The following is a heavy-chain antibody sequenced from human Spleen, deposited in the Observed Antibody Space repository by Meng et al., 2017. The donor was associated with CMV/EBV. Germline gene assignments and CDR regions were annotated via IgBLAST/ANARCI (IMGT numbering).Heavy chain of an antibody. CDR3: ARDRVVPAANYYYGMDV. Sequence: GESLKISCAASGLTVSSNYMSWVRQAPGKGLEWVSVIYSGGSTYYADSVKGRFTISRDNSKNTLYLQMNSLRAEDTAVYYCARDRVVPAANYYYGMDVWGQGTTVTVSS. J-gene: IGHJ6*02. V-gene: IGHV3-53*01. D-gene: IGHD2-2*01. CDR1: GLTVSSNY. CDR2: IYSGGST.